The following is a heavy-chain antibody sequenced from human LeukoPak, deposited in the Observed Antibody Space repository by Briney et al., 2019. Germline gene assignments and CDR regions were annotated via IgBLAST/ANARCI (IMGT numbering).Heavy chain of an antibody. CDR2: INPNSGGT. V-gene: IGHV1-2*02. Sequence: ASVKVSCKASGYTFTGYYMRWVRQAPGQGLEWMGWINPNSGGTNYAQKFQGRVTMTRDTSISTAYMELSRLRSDDTAVYYCARDPICSGYDCYYYMDVWGKGTTVTVSS. CDR3: ARDPICSGYDCYYYMDV. CDR1: GYTFTGYY. J-gene: IGHJ6*03. D-gene: IGHD5-12*01.